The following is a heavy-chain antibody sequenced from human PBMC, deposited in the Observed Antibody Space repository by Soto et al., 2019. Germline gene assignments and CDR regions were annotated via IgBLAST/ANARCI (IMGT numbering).Heavy chain of an antibody. CDR3: TTPIRVVMGDRRYYYYGMDV. D-gene: IGHD3-3*01. J-gene: IGHJ6*02. CDR1: GFTFSGSA. CDR2: IRSKANSYAT. V-gene: IGHV3-73*01. Sequence: GGSLRLSCAASGFTFSGSAMHWVRQASGKGLEWVGRIRSKANSYATAYAASVKGRFTISRDDSKNTAYLQMNSLKTEDTAVYYCTTPIRVVMGDRRYYYYGMDVWGQGTTVTVSS.